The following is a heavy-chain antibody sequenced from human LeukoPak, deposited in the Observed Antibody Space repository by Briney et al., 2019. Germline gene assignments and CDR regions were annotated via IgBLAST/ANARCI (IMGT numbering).Heavy chain of an antibody. CDR2: INHSGST. Sequence: KPSETLSLTCTVSGGSISSSSYYWSWIRQPPGKGLEWIGEINHSGSTNYNPSLKSRVTISVDTSKNQFSLKLSSVTAADTAVYYCARGSGSYYMDVWGKGTTVTVSS. J-gene: IGHJ6*03. CDR3: ARGSGSYYMDV. V-gene: IGHV4-39*07. D-gene: IGHD1-26*01. CDR1: GGSISSSSYY.